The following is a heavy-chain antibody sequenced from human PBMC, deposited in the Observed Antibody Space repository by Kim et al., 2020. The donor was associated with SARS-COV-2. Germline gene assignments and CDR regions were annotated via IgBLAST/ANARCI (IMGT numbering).Heavy chain of an antibody. Sequence: GASLQISCQGSGSSFTSYWISWVRQMPGKGLAWIGRIDPSDSYTNYSPSFQGHVTISADKSISTAYLQWSSLKASDTAMYYCARGEGGQPYYFDYWGQGTLVTVSS. CDR1: GSSFTSYW. CDR2: IDPSDSYT. D-gene: IGHD2-15*01. V-gene: IGHV5-10-1*01. CDR3: ARGEGGQPYYFDY. J-gene: IGHJ4*02.